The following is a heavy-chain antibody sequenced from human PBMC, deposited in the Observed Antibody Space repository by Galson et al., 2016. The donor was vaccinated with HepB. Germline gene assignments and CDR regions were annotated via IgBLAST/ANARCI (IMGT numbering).Heavy chain of an antibody. CDR3: SRDLRNVERPDLTYYYGMDV. V-gene: IGHV3-21*01. CDR1: GFTFSTYN. CDR2: ISGSGSYL. D-gene: IGHD1-1*01. J-gene: IGHJ6*02. Sequence: SLRLSCAASGFTFSTYNMNWVRQTPGKGLEWVSSISGSGSYLYHADSVKGRLTISRDNANNSLYLHLSRLRAEDTAVYYCSRDLRNVERPDLTYYYGMDVWGQGTTVTVSS.